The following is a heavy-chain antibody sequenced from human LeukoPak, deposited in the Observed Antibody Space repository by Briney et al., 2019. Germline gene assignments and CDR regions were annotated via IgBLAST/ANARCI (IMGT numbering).Heavy chain of an antibody. CDR2: IRYDGSNK. V-gene: IGHV3-30*02. CDR1: GFTFSSYG. CDR3: ANWPEFRSSSSWFYY. J-gene: IGHJ4*02. Sequence: PGGSLRLSCAASGFTFSSYGMHWVRQAPGKGLEWVTFIRYDGSNKYYADSVKGRFTISRDNSKNTLYLQMNSLRPEDTAVYYFANWPEFRSSSSWFYYWGQGTLVTVSS. D-gene: IGHD6-13*01.